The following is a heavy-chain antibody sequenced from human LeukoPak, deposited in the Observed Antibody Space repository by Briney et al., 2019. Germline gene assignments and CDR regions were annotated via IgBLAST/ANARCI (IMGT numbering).Heavy chain of an antibody. J-gene: IGHJ4*02. V-gene: IGHV4-39*01. Sequence: PSETLSLTCTVSGASISSSSYYWGWIRQPPGEGLEWIGSMYYSGSTYYNPSLKSRVTVSADTSKNQFFLKLRSVTAADTAVYYCARHQAGTTLDYWGQGTLVTVSS. D-gene: IGHD1-1*01. CDR1: GASISSSSYY. CDR3: ARHQAGTTLDY. CDR2: MYYSGST.